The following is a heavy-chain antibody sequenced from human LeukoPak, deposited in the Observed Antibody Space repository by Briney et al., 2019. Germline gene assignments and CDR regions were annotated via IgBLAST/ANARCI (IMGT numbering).Heavy chain of an antibody. J-gene: IGHJ5*02. V-gene: IGHV1-46*01. CDR1: GYTFTSYY. Sequence: ASVKVSCKASGYTFTSYYMHWVRQAPGQGLEWMGIINPSGGNTTYAQKFQGTVTMTRDTSTGTVYLELSSLRSEDTAVYYCARAYGSNPNWFDPWGQGTLVTVSS. CDR2: INPSGGNT. D-gene: IGHD4-23*01. CDR3: ARAYGSNPNWFDP.